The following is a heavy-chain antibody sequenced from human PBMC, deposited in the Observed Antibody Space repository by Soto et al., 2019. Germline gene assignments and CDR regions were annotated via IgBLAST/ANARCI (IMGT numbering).Heavy chain of an antibody. CDR3: ATDYGWAFQI. Sequence: EVQLVASGGVLVKPGESLRLSCAGSGLSFSDVKMTWVRQLPGKGLEWVGRIQTKTGGGTADYPTSVRGRFTISRDVSKNTLYLQLNSLKTEDTAVYYCATDYGWAFQIWGQGTTVTVSS. D-gene: IGHD4-17*01. V-gene: IGHV3-15*01. CDR2: IQTKTGGGTA. CDR1: GLSFSDVK. J-gene: IGHJ3*02.